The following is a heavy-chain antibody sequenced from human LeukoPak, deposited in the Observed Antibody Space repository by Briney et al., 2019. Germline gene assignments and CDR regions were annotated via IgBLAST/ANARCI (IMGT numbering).Heavy chain of an antibody. J-gene: IGHJ4*02. CDR3: ARDWDYKMATIPGY. D-gene: IGHD5-24*01. CDR1: GFTFSSYA. Sequence: PGGSLRLSCAASGFTFSSYAMHWVRQAPGKGLEWVAVISYDGSNKYYADSVKGRFTISRDNSKNTLYQQMNSLRAEDTAVYFCARDWDYKMATIPGYWGQGTLVTVSS. V-gene: IGHV3-30-3*01. CDR2: ISYDGSNK.